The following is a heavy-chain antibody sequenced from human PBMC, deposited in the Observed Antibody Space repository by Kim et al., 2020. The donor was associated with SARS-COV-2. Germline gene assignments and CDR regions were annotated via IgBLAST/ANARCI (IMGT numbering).Heavy chain of an antibody. V-gene: IGHV4-39*01. Sequence: SETLSLTCTVSGGSISNALYFWGWIRQPPGKDLEWIGSMDYSGSTFYNPSLKSRVTLSVDTSKNQFSLKLSSVTAADTAVYFCANTPYDSRGFGYFQHWGQGSLVTVSS. CDR1: GGSISNALYF. D-gene: IGHD3-22*01. CDR2: MDYSGST. CDR3: ANTPYDSRGFGYFQH. J-gene: IGHJ1*01.